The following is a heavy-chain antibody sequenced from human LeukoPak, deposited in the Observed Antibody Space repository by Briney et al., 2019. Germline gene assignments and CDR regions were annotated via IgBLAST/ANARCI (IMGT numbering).Heavy chain of an antibody. D-gene: IGHD3-9*01. V-gene: IGHV3-7*01. J-gene: IGHJ4*02. CDR3: ARYLDRSFDY. CDR1: GFIFSNYW. CDR2: VKQDGSAK. Sequence: GGSLKLSCAASGFIFSNYWMSWVRQAPGKGLEWVANVKQDGSAKYYVDSVKGRFTISRDNANNSVYLQMNSLRAEDTAIYYCARYLDRSFDYWGQGTLVTVSS.